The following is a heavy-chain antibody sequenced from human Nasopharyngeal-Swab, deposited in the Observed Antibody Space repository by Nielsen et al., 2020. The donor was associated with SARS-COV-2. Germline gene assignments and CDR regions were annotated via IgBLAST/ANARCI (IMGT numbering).Heavy chain of an antibody. Sequence: ASVKVSCKVSGYTLTELSMHWVRQAPAKGVEWMGGFDPEDGETIYAQKFQGRVTMTEDTSTDTAYMELSSLRSEDTAVYYCATSAPYCSSTSCYTNWFDPWGQGTLVTVSS. D-gene: IGHD2-2*02. CDR1: GYTLTELS. CDR3: ATSAPYCSSTSCYTNWFDP. V-gene: IGHV1-24*01. CDR2: FDPEDGET. J-gene: IGHJ5*02.